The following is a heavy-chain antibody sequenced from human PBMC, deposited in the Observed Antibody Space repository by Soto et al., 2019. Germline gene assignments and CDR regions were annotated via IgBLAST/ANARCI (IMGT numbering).Heavy chain of an antibody. D-gene: IGHD3-3*01. CDR1: GFTFRSYA. CDR2: ISYDEIHK. Sequence: VWQVESGGGVVQAGRSLRLSCAASGFTFRSYAMHWVRQAPGKGLAWVAIISYDEIHKYYADSVKGRFTISSDNSKKALYLQMISLRPADTAVYYWARALDVWSAHFVYWGQVSLITVPS. J-gene: IGHJ4*02. V-gene: IGHV3-30-3*01. CDR3: ARALDVWSAHFVY.